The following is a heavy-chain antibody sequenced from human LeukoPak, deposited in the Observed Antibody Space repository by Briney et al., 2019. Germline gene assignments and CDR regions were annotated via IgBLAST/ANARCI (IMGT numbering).Heavy chain of an antibody. V-gene: IGHV4-61*02. Sequence: PSQTLPLTCTVSGGSISSGSYYWSWIRQPAGKGLEWIGRIYTSGSTNYNPSLKSRVTISVDMSKNQFSLKLSSVTAADTAVYYCARGFPSTIDYWGQGTLVTVSS. J-gene: IGHJ4*02. CDR3: ARGFPSTIDY. CDR1: GGSISSGSYY. D-gene: IGHD3-3*01. CDR2: IYTSGST.